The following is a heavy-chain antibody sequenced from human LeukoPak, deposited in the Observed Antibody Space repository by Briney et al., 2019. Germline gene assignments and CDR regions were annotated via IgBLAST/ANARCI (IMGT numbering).Heavy chain of an antibody. V-gene: IGHV3-23*01. CDR3: AKDRPLEYSSSKDAFDI. CDR1: GGSFSGYY. D-gene: IGHD6-6*01. Sequence: ETLSLTCAVYGGSFSGYYWSWVRQAPGKGLEWVSAISGSGGSTYYADSVKGRFTISRDNSKNTLYLQMNSLRAEDTAVYYCAKDRPLEYSSSKDAFDIWGQGTMVTVSS. CDR2: ISGSGGST. J-gene: IGHJ3*02.